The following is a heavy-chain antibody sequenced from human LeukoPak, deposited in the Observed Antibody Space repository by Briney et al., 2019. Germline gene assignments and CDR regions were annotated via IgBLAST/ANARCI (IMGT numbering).Heavy chain of an antibody. Sequence: GASVKVSCKASGYTFTGYYMHWVRQAPGQGLEWMGWINPTSGGTNYAQKFQGRVTMTRDTSISTAYMELSSLRSEDTAVYYCASAYYDFWSGYTAGPHYGMDVGGQGTTVTVSS. CDR3: ASAYYDFWSGYTAGPHYGMDV. V-gene: IGHV1-2*02. CDR2: INPTSGGT. CDR1: GYTFTGYY. J-gene: IGHJ6*02. D-gene: IGHD3-3*01.